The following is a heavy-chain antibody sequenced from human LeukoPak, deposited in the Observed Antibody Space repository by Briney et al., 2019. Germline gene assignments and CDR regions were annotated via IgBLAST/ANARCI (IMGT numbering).Heavy chain of an antibody. CDR2: INPSGGST. Sequence: ASVKVSCKASGYTFTSYYMHWVRQAPGQGLEWMGIINPSGGSTSYAQKFQGRVTMTRDTSTSTVYMELRSLRSEDTAVYYCARDLLSSSSWSDWFDPWGQGNLVTVSS. D-gene: IGHD6-13*01. CDR3: ARDLLSSSSWSDWFDP. J-gene: IGHJ5*02. V-gene: IGHV1-46*01. CDR1: GYTFTSYY.